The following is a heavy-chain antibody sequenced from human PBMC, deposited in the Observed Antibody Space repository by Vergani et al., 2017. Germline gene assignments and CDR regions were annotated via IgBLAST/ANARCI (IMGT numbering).Heavy chain of an antibody. CDR2: INHSGST. Sequence: QVQLQQWGAGLLKPSETLSLTCAVYGGSFSGYYWSWIRQPPGKGLEWIGEINHSGSTYCKPSLKSRVTISVDTSKNQFSLKLSSVTAADTAVYNCARQSNRGFYYDSRHYGVIDYWGQGTLVTVSS. CDR1: GGSFSGYY. CDR3: ARQSNRGFYYDSRHYGVIDY. D-gene: IGHD3-22*01. V-gene: IGHV4-34*01. J-gene: IGHJ4*02.